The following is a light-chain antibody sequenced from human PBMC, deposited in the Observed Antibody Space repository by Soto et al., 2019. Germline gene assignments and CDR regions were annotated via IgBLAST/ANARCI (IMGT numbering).Light chain of an antibody. CDR1: SFKN. Sequence: SVLTQPASVSGSPGQSITISCTGTSFKNVSWYQQHPGQAPKLLIYDVSYRPSGISHRFSGSESAYTASLTISGLQAEDEADYQCGSNVGLNTYVFGTGTKVTV. CDR3: GSNVGLNTYV. J-gene: IGLJ1*01. CDR2: DVS. V-gene: IGLV2-23*02.